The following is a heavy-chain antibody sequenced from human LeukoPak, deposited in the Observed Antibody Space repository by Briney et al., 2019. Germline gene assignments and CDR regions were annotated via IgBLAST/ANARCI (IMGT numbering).Heavy chain of an antibody. CDR3: ARGLRGDYYDSSGYSDY. CDR2: IITLSATYL. V-gene: IGHV3-21*01. CDR1: GFTFSSYS. Sequence: GGSLRLSCVASGFTFSSYSMNWVRQAPGRGLEWVSSIITLSATYLYYADSVKGRFTISRDNAKNSLYLQMDSLRAEDTAVYYCARGLRGDYYDSSGYSDYWGQGTLVTVSS. J-gene: IGHJ4*02. D-gene: IGHD3-22*01.